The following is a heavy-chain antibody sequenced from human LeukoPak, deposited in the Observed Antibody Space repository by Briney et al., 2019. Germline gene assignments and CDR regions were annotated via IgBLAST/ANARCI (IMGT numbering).Heavy chain of an antibody. V-gene: IGHV3-15*01. CDR3: IVSNYYSSGSYNFDY. J-gene: IGHJ4*02. CDR1: GFSFSSAW. Sequence: MAGGSLRLSCAASGFSFSSAWMTWVRHPPGKGLEWVGRIKSKTDGGTVDYAAPVKGRFTISRDGSINTLYLQVNSLKTEDTAMYYCIVSNYYSSGSYNFDYWGQGTLVTVSS. D-gene: IGHD3-10*01. CDR2: IKSKTDGGTV.